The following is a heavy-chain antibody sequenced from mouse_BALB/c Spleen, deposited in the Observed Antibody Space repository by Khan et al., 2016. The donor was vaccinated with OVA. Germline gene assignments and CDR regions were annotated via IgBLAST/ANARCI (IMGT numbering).Heavy chain of an antibody. CDR3: ARGNFYAMDY. CDR1: GFSLTSYG. D-gene: IGHD2-1*01. CDR2: IWSDGAS. V-gene: IGHV2-6*02. J-gene: IGHJ4*01. Sequence: QVQLKESGPGLVAPSQSLSITCTVSGFSLTSYGVHWVHQPPGKGLEWLIVIWSDGASTYNSALKSRLSISKDNSKSQVFLKMNSLQTDDTAMYYCARGNFYAMDYWGQGTSVTVSS.